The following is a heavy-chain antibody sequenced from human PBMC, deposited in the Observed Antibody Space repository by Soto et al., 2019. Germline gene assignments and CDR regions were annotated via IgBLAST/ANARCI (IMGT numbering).Heavy chain of an antibody. Sequence: LSLTCSVSGGSISSSSYYWGWIRQPPGKGLEWIGSIYYSGSTYYNPSPKSRVTISVDTSKNQFSLKLSSVTAADTAVYYCARGGVDYYDSSGYYFSPYYFDYWGQGTLVTVSS. D-gene: IGHD3-22*01. V-gene: IGHV4-39*01. CDR1: GGSISSSSYY. CDR2: IYYSGST. CDR3: ARGGVDYYDSSGYYFSPYYFDY. J-gene: IGHJ4*02.